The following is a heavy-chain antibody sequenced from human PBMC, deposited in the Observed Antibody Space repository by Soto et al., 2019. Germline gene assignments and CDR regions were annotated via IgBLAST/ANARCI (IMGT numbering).Heavy chain of an antibody. CDR2: IYYSGST. Sequence: SQTLSLTCTVSGGSISSYYWSWIRQPPGKGLEWIGYIYYSGSTNYNPSLKSRVTISVDTSKNQFSLKLSSVTAADTAVYYCARDGSSPSYGMDVWGQGTTVTVSS. D-gene: IGHD6-13*01. CDR1: GGSISSYY. J-gene: IGHJ6*02. V-gene: IGHV4-59*01. CDR3: ARDGSSPSYGMDV.